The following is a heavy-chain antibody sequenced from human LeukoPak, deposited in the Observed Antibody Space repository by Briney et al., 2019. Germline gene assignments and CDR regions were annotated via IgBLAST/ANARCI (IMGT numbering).Heavy chain of an antibody. J-gene: IGHJ4*02. D-gene: IGHD3-22*01. CDR1: GYTFTGYY. V-gene: IGHV1-2*02. Sequence: GASVKVSCKASGYTFTGYYIHWVRQAPGQGLEWMGWINPNSGDTNYAQKFQGRVTMTRDTSISTAYMELSRLRSDDTAVYYCARDGDSSGYYYFDYWGQGTLVTVSS. CDR3: ARDGDSSGYYYFDY. CDR2: INPNSGDT.